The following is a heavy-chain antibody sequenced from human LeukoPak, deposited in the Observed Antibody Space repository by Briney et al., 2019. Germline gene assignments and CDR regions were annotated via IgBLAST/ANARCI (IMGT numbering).Heavy chain of an antibody. Sequence: PGGSLRLSCAAPGFTFSSYEMNWVRQAPGKGLEWVSYISSSGSTIYYADSVKGRFTISRDNAKNSLYLQMNSLRAEDTAVYYCARDLQPTLWSNSDYWGQGTLVTVSS. CDR2: ISSSGSTI. V-gene: IGHV3-48*03. J-gene: IGHJ4*02. CDR1: GFTFSSYE. D-gene: IGHD1-1*01. CDR3: ARDLQPTLWSNSDY.